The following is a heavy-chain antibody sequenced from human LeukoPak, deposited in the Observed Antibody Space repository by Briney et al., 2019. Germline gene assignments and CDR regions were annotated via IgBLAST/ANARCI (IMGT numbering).Heavy chain of an antibody. J-gene: IGHJ5*02. V-gene: IGHV3-23*01. CDR1: GFTFSTYA. D-gene: IGHD6-13*01. CDR2: ISGSGGGT. CDR3: ARIASHSSSWYDGGS. Sequence: PGGSLRLSCAASGFTFSTYAMSWVRQAPGKGLEWVSTISGSGGGTHYADFVKGRFTISRDNAKNTLYLQMNSLRAEDTGVYYCARIASHSSSWYDGGSWGQGTLVTVSS.